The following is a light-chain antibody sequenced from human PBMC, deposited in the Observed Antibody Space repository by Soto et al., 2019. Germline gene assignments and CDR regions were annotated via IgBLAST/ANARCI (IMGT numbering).Light chain of an antibody. CDR3: HQRQSWPRT. CDR1: QYVGTR. V-gene: IGKV3-11*01. CDR2: YMS. J-gene: IGKJ1*01. Sequence: ETVLTQSPATLSSSPGETATLSCRASQYVGTRLAWYQHKPGQAPRLLIYYMSKRATGIPARFSGSGSGTDFTLTISSLAPEDFAIYYCHQRQSWPRTFGQGTKVEIK.